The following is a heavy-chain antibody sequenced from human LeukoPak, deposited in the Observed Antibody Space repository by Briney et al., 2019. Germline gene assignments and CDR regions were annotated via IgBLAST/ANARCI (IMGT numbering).Heavy chain of an antibody. V-gene: IGHV3-21*01. J-gene: IGHJ1*01. D-gene: IGHD4-17*01. Sequence: GGSLRLSCVASGFTFNTYSMNWVRQAPGKGLEWVSSISSSSRHRYYADSVKGRFTISRDDAKNSVYLQMNSLRAEETAVYYCVRDLNTVTTAYLQHWGQGTLVTVSS. CDR3: VRDLNTVTTAYLQH. CDR2: ISSSSRHR. CDR1: GFTFNTYS.